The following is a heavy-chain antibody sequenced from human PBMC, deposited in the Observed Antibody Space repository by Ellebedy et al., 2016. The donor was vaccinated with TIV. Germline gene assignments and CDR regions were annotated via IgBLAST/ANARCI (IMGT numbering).Heavy chain of an antibody. CDR2: IDPSDPSGSYT. V-gene: IGHV5-10-1*01. D-gene: IGHD4-17*01. CDR1: GYSFAMFW. Sequence: GESLKISXKTSGYSFAMFWISWVRQMPGKGLEWMGRIDPSDPSGSYTNYSPPFQGHVTISTDKSISTAYLHWSSLKASDTAMYYCARTYGDYVSGYYYYYGMDVWGQGTTVTVSS. J-gene: IGHJ6*02. CDR3: ARTYGDYVSGYYYYYGMDV.